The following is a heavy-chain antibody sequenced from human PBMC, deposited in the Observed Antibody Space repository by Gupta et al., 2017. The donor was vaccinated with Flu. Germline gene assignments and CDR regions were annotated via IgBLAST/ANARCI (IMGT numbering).Heavy chain of an antibody. J-gene: IGHJ3*02. CDR3: ARGPSNDAFDI. Sequence: EVQLVESGGGLVQPGGSLRLSCAASGFTVSSNYMSWVRQAPGKGLEWVSVIYSGGSTYYADSVKGRFTISRDNSKNTLYLQMNSLRAEDTAVYYGARGPSNDAFDIWGQGTMVTVSS. V-gene: IGHV3-66*02. CDR2: IYSGGST. CDR1: GFTVSSNY.